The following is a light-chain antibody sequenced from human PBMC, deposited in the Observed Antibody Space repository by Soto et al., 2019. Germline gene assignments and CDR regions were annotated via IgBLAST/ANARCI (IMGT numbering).Light chain of an antibody. Sequence: LVLPQSPGTLSLSPGDRATLSCEASQSVNNNYLAWYQHKPGQAPRLLIYGASSRATGIPDRFSGSGSGTDFTLTIRRLEPEDFAVYYCQQYDTSLPYTFGGGTKVDI. CDR3: QQYDTSLPYT. CDR1: QSVNNNY. J-gene: IGKJ4*01. V-gene: IGKV3-20*01. CDR2: GAS.